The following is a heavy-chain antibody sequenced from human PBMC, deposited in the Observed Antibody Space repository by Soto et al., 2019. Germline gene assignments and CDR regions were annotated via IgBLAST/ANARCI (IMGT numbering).Heavy chain of an antibody. D-gene: IGHD2-2*01. CDR2: IYYSGST. CDR1: GGSISSGGYY. J-gene: IGHJ6*02. Sequence: SETLSLTCTVSGGSISSGGYYWSWIRQHPGKGLEWIGYIYYSGSTYYNPSLKSRVTISVDTSKNQFSLKLSSVTAADTAVYYCARAXCSSTSCSPYYYYGMDVWGQGTTVTVSS. CDR3: ARAXCSSTSCSPYYYYGMDV. V-gene: IGHV4-31*03.